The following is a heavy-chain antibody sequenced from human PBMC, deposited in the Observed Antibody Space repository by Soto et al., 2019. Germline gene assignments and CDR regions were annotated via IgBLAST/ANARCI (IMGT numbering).Heavy chain of an antibody. V-gene: IGHV4-31*03. CDR2: IYYSGST. D-gene: IGHD5-18*01. J-gene: IGHJ4*02. Sequence: QVQLQESGPGLVKPSQTLSLTCTVSGGSISSGGYYWSWIRQHPGKGLEWIGYIYYSGSTYYNPSLKSRVTISVDTSKNQFSLKLSSVTAADTTVYYCARDSVDTATYDYWGQGTLVTVSS. CDR1: GGSISSGGYY. CDR3: ARDSVDTATYDY.